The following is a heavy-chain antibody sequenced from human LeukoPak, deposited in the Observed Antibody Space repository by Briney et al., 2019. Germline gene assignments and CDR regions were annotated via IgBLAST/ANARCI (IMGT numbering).Heavy chain of an antibody. Sequence: ASVKVSCKASGYTFTSYGISWVRQAPGQGLEWMGWISAYNGNTNYAQKLQGRVTMTTDTSTSTAYMELRSLRSDDTAVYYCAREAGGQSVTTVLDYWGQGTLVTVSS. CDR1: GYTFTSYG. V-gene: IGHV1-18*01. CDR2: ISAYNGNT. D-gene: IGHD4-11*01. CDR3: AREAGGQSVTTVLDY. J-gene: IGHJ4*02.